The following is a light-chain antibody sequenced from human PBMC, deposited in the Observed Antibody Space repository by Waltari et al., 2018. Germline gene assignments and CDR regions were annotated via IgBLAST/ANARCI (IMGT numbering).Light chain of an antibody. J-gene: IGKJ1*01. CDR1: QSVSRT. V-gene: IGKV3-20*01. CDR2: DAS. CDR3: QKYGTLPGT. Sequence: EIVLTQSPATLSLSPGERATLSCRASQSVSRTLAWYQQKPDQAPRVLIYDASSRATGIPDRCSGSGAGTDFSLTISKLEPGDFAVYYCQKYGTLPGTFGQGTKVEIK.